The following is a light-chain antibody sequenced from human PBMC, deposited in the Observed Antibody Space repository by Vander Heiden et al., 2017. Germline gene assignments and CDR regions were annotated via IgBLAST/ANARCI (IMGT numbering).Light chain of an antibody. CDR1: QSVLYSPNNKNY. V-gene: IGKV4-1*01. Sequence: GSLGERATINCKSSQSVLYSPNNKNYLAWYQQKPGQPPKLLIYWASTRESGVPDRFSGSGSGTDFTLTISSLQAEDVAVYYCQQYYSTPYTFGQGTKLEIK. CDR2: WAS. J-gene: IGKJ2*01. CDR3: QQYYSTPYT.